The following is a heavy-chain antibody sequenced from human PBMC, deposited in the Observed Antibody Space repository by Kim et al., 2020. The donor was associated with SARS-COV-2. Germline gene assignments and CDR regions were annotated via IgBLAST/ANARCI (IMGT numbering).Heavy chain of an antibody. CDR3: AREISKVPSIAVAGQNFDY. V-gene: IGHV4-4*02. Sequence: SETLSLTCAVSGGSISSSNWWSWVRQPPGKGLEWIGEIYHSGSTNYNPSLKSRVTISVDKSKNQFSLKLSSVTAADTAVYYCAREISKVPSIAVAGQNFDYWGQGTLVTVSS. CDR2: IYHSGST. J-gene: IGHJ4*02. D-gene: IGHD6-19*01. CDR1: GGSISSSNW.